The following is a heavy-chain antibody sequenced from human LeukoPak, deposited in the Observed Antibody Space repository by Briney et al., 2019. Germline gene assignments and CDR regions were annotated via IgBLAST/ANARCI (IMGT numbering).Heavy chain of an antibody. V-gene: IGHV3-21*01. CDR1: GFTVSDHH. J-gene: IGHJ3*02. Sequence: GGSLRLSCAASGFTVSDHHMDWVRQAPGKGLEWVSSISSTSSYIYYADSVKGRFTISRDNAKNSLYLQMNSLRAEDTAVYYCARDPLKRAFDIWGQGTMVTVSS. CDR3: ARDPLKRAFDI. CDR2: ISSTSSYI.